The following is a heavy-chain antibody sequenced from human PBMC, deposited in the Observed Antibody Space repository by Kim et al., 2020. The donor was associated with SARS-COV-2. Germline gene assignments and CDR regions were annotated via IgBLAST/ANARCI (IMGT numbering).Heavy chain of an antibody. CDR3: ARDFRLSRLQGYGMDV. Sequence: GGSLRLSCAASGFTVSSNYMSWVRQAPGKGLEWVSVIYSGGSTYYADSVKGRFTISRDNSKNTLYLQMNSLRAEDTAVYYCARDFRLSRLQGYGMDVWGQGTTVTVSS. J-gene: IGHJ6*02. CDR1: GFTVSSNY. CDR2: IYSGGST. D-gene: IGHD4-4*01. V-gene: IGHV3-53*01.